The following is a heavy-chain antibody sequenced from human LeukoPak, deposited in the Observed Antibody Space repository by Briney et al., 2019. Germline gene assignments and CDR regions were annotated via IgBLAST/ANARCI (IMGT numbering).Heavy chain of an antibody. D-gene: IGHD3/OR15-3a*01. CDR1: GGSFSGYY. V-gene: IGHV4-34*01. J-gene: IGHJ4*02. CDR2: INHSGST. Sequence: PSETLSLTCAVYGGSFSGYYWSWIRQPPGKGLEWIGEINHSGSTNYNPSLKSRVTISVDTSKNQFSLKLSSVTAADTAVYYCAKQTGSGLFILPGGQGTLVTVSS. CDR3: AKQTGSGLFILP.